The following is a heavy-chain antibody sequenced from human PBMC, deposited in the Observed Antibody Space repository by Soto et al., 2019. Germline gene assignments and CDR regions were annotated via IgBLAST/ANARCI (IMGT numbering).Heavy chain of an antibody. CDR3: ARALLSHSYDSGGYESYFHAMDV. J-gene: IGHJ6*02. CDR1: GYTFTSYG. V-gene: IGHV1-18*04. Sequence: ASVKVSCKASGYTFTSYGISWVRQAPGQGLEWMGWISAYNGNTNYAQKLQGRVTMTTDTSTSTAYMELSRLRSEDTAVYYCARALLSHSYDSGGYESYFHAMDVWGQGTPVTVS. CDR2: ISAYNGNT. D-gene: IGHD3-22*01.